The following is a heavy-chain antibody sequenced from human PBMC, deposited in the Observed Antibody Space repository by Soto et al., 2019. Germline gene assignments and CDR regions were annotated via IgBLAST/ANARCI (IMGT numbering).Heavy chain of an antibody. J-gene: IGHJ6*02. CDR2: ISSSSSYI. Sequence: PGGSLRLSCAASGFTFSSYSMNWVRQAPGKGLEWVSSISSSSSYIYYADSVKGRFTISRDNAKNSLYLQMNSLRAEDTAVYYCARDLITPYYYGSGSYYSPYGMDVWGQGTTVTVSS. CDR3: ARDLITPYYYGSGSYYSPYGMDV. D-gene: IGHD3-10*01. V-gene: IGHV3-21*01. CDR1: GFTFSSYS.